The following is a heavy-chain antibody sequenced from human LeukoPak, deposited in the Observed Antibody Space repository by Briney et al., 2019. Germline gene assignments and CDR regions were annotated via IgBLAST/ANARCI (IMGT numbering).Heavy chain of an antibody. CDR2: INHSGST. CDR3: ARRIAAAGPNWFDP. CDR1: GGSFSGYY. D-gene: IGHD6-13*01. J-gene: IGHJ5*02. Sequence: PPETLSLTCAVYGGSFSGYYWSWIRQPPGKGLEWIGEINHSGSTNYNPSLKSRVTISVDTSKNQFSLKLSSVTAADTAVYYCARRIAAAGPNWFDPWGQGTLVTVSS. V-gene: IGHV4-34*01.